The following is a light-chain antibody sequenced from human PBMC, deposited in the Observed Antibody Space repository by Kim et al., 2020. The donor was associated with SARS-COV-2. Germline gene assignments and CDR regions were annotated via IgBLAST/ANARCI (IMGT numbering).Light chain of an antibody. CDR1: SLRSYY. Sequence: SSELTQDPAVSVALGQTVRITCQGDSLRSYYANWYQQKPGQAPVLVISGKNNRPSGIPDRFSGSSSGNTASLTITGAQAEDETDYYCNSRDSSGNVVFGG. CDR2: GKN. J-gene: IGLJ2*01. CDR3: NSRDSSGNVV. V-gene: IGLV3-19*01.